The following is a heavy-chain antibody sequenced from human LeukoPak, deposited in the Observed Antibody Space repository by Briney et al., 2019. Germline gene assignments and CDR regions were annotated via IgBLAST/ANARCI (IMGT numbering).Heavy chain of an antibody. D-gene: IGHD3-3*01. CDR3: ARDQYDTWSRRGNFDS. CDR1: GFTFGKYW. Sequence: GGSLRLSCVASGFTFGKYWMSWVRQAPGRGLEWVANIKLDGSEKNYVDSVKGRFTISRDNTKNSLYLQMNSLRAEDTAVFYCARDQYDTWSRRGNFDSWGQGTLVTVSS. J-gene: IGHJ4*02. CDR2: IKLDGSEK. V-gene: IGHV3-7*03.